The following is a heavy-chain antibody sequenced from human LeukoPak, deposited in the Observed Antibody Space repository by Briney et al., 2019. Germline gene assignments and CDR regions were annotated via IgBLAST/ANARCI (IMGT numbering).Heavy chain of an antibody. CDR3: ARDLLPRGFDP. CDR2: ISYDGSNK. Sequence: GGSLRLSCAASGFTFSSYAMHWVRQAPGKGLEWVAVISYDGSNKYYADSVKGRFTISRDNSKNTLYLQMNSLRAEDTAVYYCARDLLPRGFDPWGQGTLVTVSS. J-gene: IGHJ5*02. V-gene: IGHV3-30-3*01. CDR1: GFTFSSYA.